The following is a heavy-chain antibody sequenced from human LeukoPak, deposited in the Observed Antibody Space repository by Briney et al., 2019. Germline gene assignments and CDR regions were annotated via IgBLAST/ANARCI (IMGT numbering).Heavy chain of an antibody. V-gene: IGHV3-7*01. CDR3: ARFFIAVAHAGFDY. CDR2: IKQDGSEK. J-gene: IGHJ4*02. CDR1: GFTFSTSW. Sequence: SGGSLRLSCAASGFTFSTSWMSWVRQAPGKGLEWVANIKQDGSEKYYVDSVKGRFTISRDNAKNSLYLQMNSLRAEDTAVYYCARFFIAVAHAGFDYWGRGTLVTVSS. D-gene: IGHD6-19*01.